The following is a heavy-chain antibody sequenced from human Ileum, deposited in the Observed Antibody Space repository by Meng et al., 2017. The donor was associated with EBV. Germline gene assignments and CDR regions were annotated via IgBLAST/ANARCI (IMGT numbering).Heavy chain of an antibody. V-gene: IGHV2-5*02. D-gene: IGHD3-22*01. CDR3: THRPMTSAYYYFDY. CDR2: IYWDDDK. CDR1: GFSLSISGVG. Sequence: ITLKESGPTLVNPSXTLTLTCSLSGFSLSISGVGVGWIRQPPGKALEWLALIYWDDDKRYSPSLKSRLTITKDTSKNQVVLTMTNMDPVDTATYYCTHRPMTSAYYYFDYWGQGTLVTVSS. J-gene: IGHJ4*02.